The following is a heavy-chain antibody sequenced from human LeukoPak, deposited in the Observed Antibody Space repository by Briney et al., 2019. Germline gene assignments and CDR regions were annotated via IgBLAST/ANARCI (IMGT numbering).Heavy chain of an antibody. CDR3: ARVWGSGSYFLGRLDY. CDR1: GSTFSSYA. D-gene: IGHD3-10*01. J-gene: IGHJ4*02. CDR2: ISSSGDTI. V-gene: IGHV3-48*02. Sequence: GGSLRLSCAASGSTFSSYAMSWVRQAPGKGLEWISYISSSGDTIYYADSVKGRFTISRDNAKNSLYLQMNSLRDEDTALYYCARVWGSGSYFLGRLDYWGQGTLVTVSS.